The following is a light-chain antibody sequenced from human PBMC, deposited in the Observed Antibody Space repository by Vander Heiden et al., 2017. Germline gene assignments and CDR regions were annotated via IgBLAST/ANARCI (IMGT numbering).Light chain of an antibody. CDR2: AAS. V-gene: IGKV1-39*01. CDR3: QQSYSTPVA. CDR1: KSSSRY. J-gene: IGKJ1*01. Sequence: DIKMTQYPSDLSASVGDRVAITCRASKSSSRYLNWYQQKRGKAPKLLIYAASSLQSGVPSRFSGSGSGTDFTLTISSLQPEDVATYYCQQSYSTPVAFGQGTKVEIK.